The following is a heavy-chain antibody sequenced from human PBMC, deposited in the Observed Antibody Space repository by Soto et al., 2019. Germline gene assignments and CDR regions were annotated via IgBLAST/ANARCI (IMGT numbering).Heavy chain of an antibody. J-gene: IGHJ5*02. CDR2: IYYRGNT. CDR1: GGTIGTYY. Sequence: SETLSLTCTVSGGTIGTYYWSWIRQPPGKGLEWIGYIYYRGNTDYNPSLKSRVTISLDTSKNQFSLKLSSVTAADTAVYYCARVLFGRGNWFDPWGQGTLVTVSS. CDR3: ARVLFGRGNWFDP. D-gene: IGHD3-3*01. V-gene: IGHV4-59*01.